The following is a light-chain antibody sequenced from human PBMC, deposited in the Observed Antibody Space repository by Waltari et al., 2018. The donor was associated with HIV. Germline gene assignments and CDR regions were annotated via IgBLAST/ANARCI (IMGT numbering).Light chain of an antibody. Sequence: DIQMTQSPFSLSASVGDRVRIACRASQSINTYLNWYQHKPGKAPQLLISAASTLQRGVASMFSGSGSVTDFTLTISTLQPEDLATYFCQQNYNTPRTFGQGTKLGI. CDR1: QSINTY. V-gene: IGKV1-39*01. J-gene: IGKJ2*02. CDR3: QQNYNTPRT. CDR2: AAS.